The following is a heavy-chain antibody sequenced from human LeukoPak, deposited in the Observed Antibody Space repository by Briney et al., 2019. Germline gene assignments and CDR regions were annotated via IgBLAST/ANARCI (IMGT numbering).Heavy chain of an antibody. CDR2: ISSSSYI. CDR3: ARYYYDSSGYYHDAYDI. D-gene: IGHD3-22*01. V-gene: IGHV3-21*04. Sequence: PGGSLRLSCAASGFTFSSYSMNWVRQAPGKGLEWVSSISSSSYIYYADSVKGRFTISRDTSKNTLYLQMNSLRAEDTAMYYCARYYYDSSGYYHDAYDIWGQGTMVAVSS. CDR1: GFTFSSYS. J-gene: IGHJ3*02.